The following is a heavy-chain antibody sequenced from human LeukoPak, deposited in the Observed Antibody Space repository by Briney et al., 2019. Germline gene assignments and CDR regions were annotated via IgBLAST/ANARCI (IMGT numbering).Heavy chain of an antibody. CDR3: ARDLAAAGTVFDY. CDR2: ISASGST. Sequence: PSETLSLTCTVSGGSISSYYWSWIRQPAGQGLEWIGRISASGSTDYNPSLKSRVTMSLDTSKNQFPLRLSAVTAADTAVYYCARDLAAAGTVFDYWGQGTLVTVSS. V-gene: IGHV4-4*07. J-gene: IGHJ4*02. CDR1: GGSISSYY. D-gene: IGHD6-13*01.